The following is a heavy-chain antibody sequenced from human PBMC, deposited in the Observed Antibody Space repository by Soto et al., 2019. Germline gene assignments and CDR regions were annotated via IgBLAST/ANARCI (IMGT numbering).Heavy chain of an antibody. D-gene: IGHD2-15*01. CDR2: ISGSGGST. CDR3: AKDKAVHPALDWFDP. J-gene: IGHJ5*02. V-gene: IGHV3-23*01. Sequence: LACAASGFTFSSYALSWVRQAPEKGLEWVSAISGSGGSTYYADSAKGRFTISRDNSKNTLYLQMNSLRAEDTAVYYCAKDKAVHPALDWFDPWGQGTLVT. CDR1: GFTFSSYA.